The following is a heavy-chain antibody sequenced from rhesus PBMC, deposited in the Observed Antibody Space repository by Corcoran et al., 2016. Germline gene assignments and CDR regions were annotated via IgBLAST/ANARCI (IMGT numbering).Heavy chain of an antibody. J-gene: IGHJ4*01. Sequence: QVQLQESGPGLVKPSETLSLTCAVSGASSSSYWWSWIRQPPGKGLEWIGEINGNSGSTSYSPSLKSRVTISKDASRNPFSRKLSSVTAADTAVYYCARAHGSSYEYMSHWGQGVLVTVSS. CDR1: GASSSSYW. D-gene: IGHD4-29*01. V-gene: IGHV4-80*01. CDR2: INGNSGST. CDR3: ARAHGSSYEYMSH.